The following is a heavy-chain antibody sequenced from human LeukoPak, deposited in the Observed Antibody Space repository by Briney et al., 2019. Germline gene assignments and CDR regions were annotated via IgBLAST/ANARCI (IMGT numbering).Heavy chain of an antibody. CDR2: INHSGST. V-gene: IGHV4-34*01. CDR3: ARSPIAAAGLDY. Sequence: SETLSLTCAVYGGSFSGYYWSWIRQPPGKGLEWIGEINHSGSTNYNPSLKSRVTISVDTSKNQFSPKLSSVTAADTAVYYCARSPIAAAGLDYWGQGTLVTVSS. J-gene: IGHJ4*02. D-gene: IGHD6-13*01. CDR1: GGSFSGYY.